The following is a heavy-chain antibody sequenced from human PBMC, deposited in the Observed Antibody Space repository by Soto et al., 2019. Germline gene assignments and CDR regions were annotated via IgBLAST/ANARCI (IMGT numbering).Heavy chain of an antibody. D-gene: IGHD1-26*01. CDR1: GGTFSSDA. J-gene: IGHJ6*02. V-gene: IGHV1-69*13. Sequence: VASVKVSCKASGGTFSSDAISWVRQAPGQGLEWMGGIIPIFGTANYAQKFQGRVTITADESTSTAYMELSSLRSEDTAVYYCAREVGVGGYYYGMDVWGQGTTVTSP. CDR2: IIPIFGTA. CDR3: AREVGVGGYYYGMDV.